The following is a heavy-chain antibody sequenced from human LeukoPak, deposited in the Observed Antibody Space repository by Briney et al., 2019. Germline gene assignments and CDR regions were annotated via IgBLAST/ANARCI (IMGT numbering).Heavy chain of an antibody. CDR2: ISGTTGTI. Sequence: PGGSLRLSCEASGYTFSGHAMSWVRQAPGKGLEWVSTISGTTGTIYYADSVKGRFTISRDNSKNTLYLQMKSLRAEDTAEYHCARAKDYFDSGNYFGFFDFWGQGTLVTVSS. CDR1: GYTFSGHA. J-gene: IGHJ4*02. D-gene: IGHD3-10*01. V-gene: IGHV3-23*01. CDR3: ARAKDYFDSGNYFGFFDF.